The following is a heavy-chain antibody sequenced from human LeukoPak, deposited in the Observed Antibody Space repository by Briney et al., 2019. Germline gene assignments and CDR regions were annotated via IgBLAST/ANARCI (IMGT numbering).Heavy chain of an antibody. CDR2: IKKTGSET. CDR1: GFTFSHFW. V-gene: IGHV3-7*01. D-gene: IGHD2-15*01. CDR3: AREDGYCSGGNCYSYFDS. Sequence: GGSLRLSCAASGFTFSHFWMSWVRQAPGKGLEWVAYIKKTGSETYYVDSVRGRFTITRDNTRNSLFLQMYSLRAEDTAAYFCAREDGYCSGGNCYSYFDSWGQGTLVTVSS. J-gene: IGHJ4*02.